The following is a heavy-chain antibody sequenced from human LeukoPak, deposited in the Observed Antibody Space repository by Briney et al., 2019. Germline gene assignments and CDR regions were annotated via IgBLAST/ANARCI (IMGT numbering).Heavy chain of an antibody. D-gene: IGHD1-7*01. CDR2: IHKSGNT. CDR3: ARLVTAATGNCFDP. Sequence: PSETLSLTCTVFGGSISGSSYYWAWIRQPPGKGLEWIGSIHKSGNTYYTASLKSRVTISVDTSKNQFSLKLTSATATDTAVYYCARLVTAATGNCFDPWGQGTLVTVSS. V-gene: IGHV4-39*01. J-gene: IGHJ5*02. CDR1: GGSISGSSYY.